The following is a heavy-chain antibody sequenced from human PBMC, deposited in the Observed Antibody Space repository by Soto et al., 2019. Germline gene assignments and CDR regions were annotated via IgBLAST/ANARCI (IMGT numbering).Heavy chain of an antibody. D-gene: IGHD4-17*01. CDR2: IIPILGIA. Sequence: SVKVSCKGSGGTFSSYTISWVRQAPGQGLEWMGRIIPILGIANYAQKFQGRVTITADKSTSTAYMELSSLRSEDTAVYYCARSSWYGDYRPPDYWGQGTLVTSPQ. V-gene: IGHV1-69*02. CDR1: GGTFSSYT. CDR3: ARSSWYGDYRPPDY. J-gene: IGHJ4*02.